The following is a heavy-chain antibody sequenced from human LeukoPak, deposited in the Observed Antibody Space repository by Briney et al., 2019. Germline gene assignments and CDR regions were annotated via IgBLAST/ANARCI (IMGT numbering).Heavy chain of an antibody. CDR2: INPSGGST. CDR1: GYTFTSYY. V-gene: IGHV1-46*01. Sequence: ASVKVSCKASGYTFTSYYMHWVRQAPGQGLEWMGIINPSGGSTSYAQKFQGRVTMTRDTSTSTAYMELSSLRSEDTAVYYCARVGGLYCGGDCYRFDYWGQGTLVTVSS. D-gene: IGHD2-21*02. CDR3: ARVGGLYCGGDCYRFDY. J-gene: IGHJ4*02.